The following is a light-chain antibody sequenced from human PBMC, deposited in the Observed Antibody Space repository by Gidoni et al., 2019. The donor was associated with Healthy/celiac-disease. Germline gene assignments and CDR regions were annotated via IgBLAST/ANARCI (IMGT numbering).Light chain of an antibody. J-gene: IGLJ3*02. Sequence: QLVLTQSPSASASLGASVKLTCTLSSGHSSYAIACHQQQPEKGPRSLMKLNSDGSHSKGDGIPDRFSGSSSGAERYLTISSRQSEDEADYYCQTWGTGIGVFGGGTKLTVL. CDR2: LNSDGSH. CDR1: SGHSSYA. CDR3: QTWGTGIGV. V-gene: IGLV4-69*01.